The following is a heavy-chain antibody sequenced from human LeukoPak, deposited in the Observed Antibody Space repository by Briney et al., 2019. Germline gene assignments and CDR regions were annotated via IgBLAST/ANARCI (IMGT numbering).Heavy chain of an antibody. CDR2: VYTSGST. CDR1: GGSISGGSYY. Sequence: SETLSLTCTVSGGSISGGSYYWSWIRQPAGKGLEWIGRVYTSGSTNYNPSLKSRVTISVDTSKNQFSLKLSSVTAADTAVYYCAREFDYWGQGTLVTVSS. V-gene: IGHV4-61*02. CDR3: AREFDY. J-gene: IGHJ4*02.